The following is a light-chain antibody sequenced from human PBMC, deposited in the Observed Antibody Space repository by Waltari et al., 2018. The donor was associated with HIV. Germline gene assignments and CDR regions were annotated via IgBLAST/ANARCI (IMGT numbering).Light chain of an antibody. CDR3: QQYNIWPPWS. Sequence: EIVMTQSPATLSVSPGESATLSCRASQTVRSSLAWYQQKPGQAPRLLIYDASTRAAGSPDRFSGSGSGTEFTLTISSLQSEDSAVYFCQQYNIWPPWSFGPGTKVEIK. CDR2: DAS. J-gene: IGKJ1*01. V-gene: IGKV3-15*01. CDR1: QTVRSS.